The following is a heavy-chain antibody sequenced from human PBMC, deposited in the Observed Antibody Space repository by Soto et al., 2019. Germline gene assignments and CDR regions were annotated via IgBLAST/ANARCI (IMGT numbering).Heavy chain of an antibody. D-gene: IGHD3-9*01. CDR1: GCTFTSYG. V-gene: IGHV1-18*01. CDR3: ARDDDILTGYGQYFQH. J-gene: IGHJ1*01. CDR2: ISAYNGNT. Sequence: GASVKVSCKASGCTFTSYGISWVRQAPGQGLEWMGWISAYNGNTNYAQKLQGRVTMTTDTSTSTAYMELRSLRSDDTAVYYCARDDDILTGYGQYFQHWGQGTLVTVSS.